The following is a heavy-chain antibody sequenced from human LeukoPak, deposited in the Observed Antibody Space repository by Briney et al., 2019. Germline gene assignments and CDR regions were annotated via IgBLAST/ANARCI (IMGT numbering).Heavy chain of an antibody. CDR2: ISGSGGST. Sequence: GGSLRLSCAASGFTFSSYAMSWVRQAPGKGLEWVSAISGSGGSTYYADSVKGRFTISRDNSKNTLYLQMNSLRAEDTAVYYCAKDYQGFLTGPPNWFDPWGQGTLVTVSS. CDR3: AKDYQGFLTGPPNWFDP. D-gene: IGHD3-9*01. CDR1: GFTFSSYA. J-gene: IGHJ5*02. V-gene: IGHV3-23*01.